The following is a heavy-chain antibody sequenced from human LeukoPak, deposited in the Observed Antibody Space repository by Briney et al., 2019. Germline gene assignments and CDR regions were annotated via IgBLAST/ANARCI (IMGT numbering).Heavy chain of an antibody. CDR3: ARDLRSSSGSLDY. CDR2: ISSSSSYI. V-gene: IGHV3-21*01. Sequence: GGSLRLSCAASGFTFRGYSLNWVRQAPGKGLEWVSSISSSSSYIYYADSVKGRFTISRDNANNSLYLQMNSLRAEDTGLYYCARDLRSSSGSLDYWGQGTQVTVSS. J-gene: IGHJ4*02. CDR1: GFTFRGYS. D-gene: IGHD3-22*01.